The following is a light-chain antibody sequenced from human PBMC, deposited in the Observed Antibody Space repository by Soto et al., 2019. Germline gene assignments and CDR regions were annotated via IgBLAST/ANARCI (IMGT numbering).Light chain of an antibody. CDR3: QLSNNLPPFT. J-gene: IGKJ3*01. V-gene: IGKV1-33*01. CDR2: GAS. Sequence: DIQMTQSPLSLSASVGARVSITCQASQDIRTSLSWFQHKPGRAPKLVIYGASYLETGVPSRFRGSGSGTDFTFSISSLQPEDIATYYCQLSNNLPPFTFGPWTIVYIK. CDR1: QDIRTS.